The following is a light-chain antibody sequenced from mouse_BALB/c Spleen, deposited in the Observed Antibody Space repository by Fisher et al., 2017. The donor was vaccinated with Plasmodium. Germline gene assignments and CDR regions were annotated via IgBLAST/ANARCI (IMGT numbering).Light chain of an antibody. CDR3: QHSNSWPLT. V-gene: IGKV5-43*01. CDR1: QTVNNN. Sequence: DIVITQSTVTLSVTPGDSVSLSCRASQTVNNNLHWYQQKSHESPRLLINYTSQSISGIPSRFSGSGSGTDFTLSINSVETEDFGMYFCQHSNSWPLTFGAGTKLELK. J-gene: IGKJ5*01. CDR2: YTS.